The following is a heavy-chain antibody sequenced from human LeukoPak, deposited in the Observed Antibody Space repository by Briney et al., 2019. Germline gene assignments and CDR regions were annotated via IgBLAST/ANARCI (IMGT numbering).Heavy chain of an antibody. D-gene: IGHD2/OR15-2a*01. CDR3: ARELTSII. CDR2: ISHNGIKK. J-gene: IGHJ4*02. V-gene: IGHV3-30*03. Sequence: GGSLRLSCEASGFAFSRYNMHWVRQTPGKGLEWVAVISHNGIKKDHSDSVKGRFTISRDNSKNTLYLQLNSLSAEDTAVYYCARELTSIIWGQGTLVTVSS. CDR1: GFAFSRYN.